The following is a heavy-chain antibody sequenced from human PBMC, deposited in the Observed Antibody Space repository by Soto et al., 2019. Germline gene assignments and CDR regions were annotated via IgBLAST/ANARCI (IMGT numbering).Heavy chain of an antibody. Sequence: EVQLVESGGGLVQPGRSLRLSCAASGFTFDDYAMHWVRQAPGKGLEWVSGISWNSGSIGYADSVKGRFIISRDNAKNSLYLQMNSLRAEDTALYYCAKDYDYGDYVGAFDIWGQGTMVTVSS. V-gene: IGHV3-9*01. J-gene: IGHJ3*02. D-gene: IGHD4-17*01. CDR2: ISWNSGSI. CDR1: GFTFDDYA. CDR3: AKDYDYGDYVGAFDI.